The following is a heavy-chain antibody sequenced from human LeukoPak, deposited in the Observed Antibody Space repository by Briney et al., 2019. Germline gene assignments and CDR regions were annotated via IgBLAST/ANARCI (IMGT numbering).Heavy chain of an antibody. Sequence: PGGSLRLSCVASGFTFSSYAMSWVRQAPGKGLEWVSAISGSGGSTYYADSVKGRFTISRDNSKNTLYLQMNSLRAEDTAVYYCAKEGNYDSSGYYWGSDAFDIWGQGTMVTVSS. CDR2: ISGSGGST. D-gene: IGHD3-22*01. J-gene: IGHJ3*02. CDR1: GFTFSSYA. V-gene: IGHV3-23*01. CDR3: AKEGNYDSSGYYWGSDAFDI.